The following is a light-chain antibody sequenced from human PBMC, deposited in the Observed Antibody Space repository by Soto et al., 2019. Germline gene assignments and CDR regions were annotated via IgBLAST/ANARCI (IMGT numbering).Light chain of an antibody. CDR2: EVS. Sequence: QSALTQPPSASGSPGQSVTISCTGTSSDIGGYNYISWYQQHPGKAPKLMIYEVSKRPSGVPDRFSASKSGNTASLTVSGLQAEDEADYYCASYAVSSVVFGGWTKVTGL. CDR1: SSDIGGYNY. J-gene: IGLJ2*01. CDR3: ASYAVSSVV. V-gene: IGLV2-8*01.